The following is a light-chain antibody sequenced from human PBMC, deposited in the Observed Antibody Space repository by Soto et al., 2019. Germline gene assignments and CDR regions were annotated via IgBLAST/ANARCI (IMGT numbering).Light chain of an antibody. J-gene: IGKJ5*01. CDR2: DAS. V-gene: IGKV1-33*01. CDR1: QDISIY. CDR3: QQSDNLPIT. Sequence: DIQMTQSPSSLSVSVGDRVTITCQASQDISIYLNWFQQKPGKPPKLLIHDASNLETGVPSRFSGSGSGTDFTFTISSLQPEEMATYDCQQSDNLPITFGQVTRLEIK.